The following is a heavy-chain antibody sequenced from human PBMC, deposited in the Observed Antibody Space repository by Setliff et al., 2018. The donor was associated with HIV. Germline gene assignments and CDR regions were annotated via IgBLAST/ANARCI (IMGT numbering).Heavy chain of an antibody. CDR2: IDHRGRP. J-gene: IGHJ5*02. V-gene: IGHV4-34*01. CDR3: ARRMEQWLQVYWFDP. D-gene: IGHD6-19*01. Sequence: SETLSLTCGIYGGSFSDYYWSWIRQPPGKGLEWIGEIDHRGRPKYNPSLNSRVTMSVDKSRNQFSLKVSSVTAADTAVYYCARRMEQWLQVYWFDPWGQGTLVTVSS. CDR1: GGSFSDYY.